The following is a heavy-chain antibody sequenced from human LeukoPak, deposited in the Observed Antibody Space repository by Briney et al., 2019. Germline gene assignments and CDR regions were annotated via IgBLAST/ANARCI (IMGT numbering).Heavy chain of an antibody. CDR1: GFTFSDYY. Sequence: GGSLRLSCAASGFTFSDYYMSWIRQAPGKGLEWVAVIWYDGSNQYYVDSVKGRFTVSRDNAKNTLYLQMNSLRAEDTAVYYRATDRNSGKYYDYWGQGTLVTVSS. D-gene: IGHD1-26*01. CDR2: IWYDGSNQ. V-gene: IGHV3-33*08. CDR3: ATDRNSGKYYDY. J-gene: IGHJ4*02.